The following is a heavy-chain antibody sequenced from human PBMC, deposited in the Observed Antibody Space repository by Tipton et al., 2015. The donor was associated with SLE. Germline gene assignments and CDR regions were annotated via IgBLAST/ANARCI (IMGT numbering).Heavy chain of an antibody. CDR3: ARLGLFGMDV. V-gene: IGHV4-59*12. CDR1: GGSISSYY. CDR2: IYYSGST. Sequence: TLSLTCTVSGGSISSYYWSWIRQPPGKGLEWIGYIYYSGSTNYNPSLKSRVTISVDTSKNQFSLKLSSVTAADTAVYYCARLGLFGMDVWGQGTTVTVSS. J-gene: IGHJ6*02.